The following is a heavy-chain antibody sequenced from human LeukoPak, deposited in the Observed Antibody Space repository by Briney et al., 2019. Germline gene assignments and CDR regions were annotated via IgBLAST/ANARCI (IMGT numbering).Heavy chain of an antibody. V-gene: IGHV1-69*13. CDR2: IIPIFGTA. CDR1: GGTFSSYA. Sequence: SVKVSCKASGGTFSSYAISWVRQAPGQGLEWMGGIIPIFGTANYAQKFQGRVTITADESTSTAYMELSSLRSEDTAVHYCARAHCSSTSCYLDYYDSSGYYYPGAFDIWGQGTMVTVSS. D-gene: IGHD3-22*01. J-gene: IGHJ3*02. CDR3: ARAHCSSTSCYLDYYDSSGYYYPGAFDI.